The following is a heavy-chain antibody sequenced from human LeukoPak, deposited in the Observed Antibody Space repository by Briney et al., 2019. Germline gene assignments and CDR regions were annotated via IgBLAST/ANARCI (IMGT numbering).Heavy chain of an antibody. CDR2: MYSGGGT. V-gene: IGHV3-66*02. D-gene: IGHD6-19*01. J-gene: IGHJ4*02. CDR3: ASGDYEGIAVY. CDR1: GLTVSSSY. Sequence: GGSLRLSCAASGLTVSSSYMSWVRQAPGKGLDWVSGMYSGGGTYYSDSGRGRFTISRDNSKNTLYLQMNSLRAEDTAVYYCASGDYEGIAVYWGQGTLVSVSS.